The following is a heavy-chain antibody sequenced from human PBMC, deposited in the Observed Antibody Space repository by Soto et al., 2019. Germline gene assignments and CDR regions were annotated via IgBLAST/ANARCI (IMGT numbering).Heavy chain of an antibody. CDR1: GGSINNNDYY. Sequence: QLQESGPGLVKPSQTLSLTCSVSGGSINNNDYYWSWIRQTPGKGLEWIGYVYSSGSSDYIPSLKSRLSMSIDKSKNQFHLKLNSVTAADTATYYCARMSYFYDKWYFDIWGRGTLVTVSS. CDR2: VYSSGSS. CDR3: ARMSYFYDKWYFDI. D-gene: IGHD3-22*01. V-gene: IGHV4-30-4*01. J-gene: IGHJ2*01.